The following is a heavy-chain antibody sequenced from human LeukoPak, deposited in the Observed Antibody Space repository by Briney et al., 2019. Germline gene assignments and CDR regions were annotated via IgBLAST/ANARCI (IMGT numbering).Heavy chain of an antibody. CDR1: GYTFTSYY. J-gene: IGHJ6*03. CDR3: ARDKSMVRGVNYYYMDV. V-gene: IGHV1-2*02. Sequence: ASVKVSCKASGYTFTSYYMHWVRQAPGQGLEWMGWINPNSGGTNYAQKFQGRVTMTRDTSISTAYMELSRLRSDDTAVYYCARDKSMVRGVNYYYMDVWGKGTTVTVSS. D-gene: IGHD3-10*01. CDR2: INPNSGGT.